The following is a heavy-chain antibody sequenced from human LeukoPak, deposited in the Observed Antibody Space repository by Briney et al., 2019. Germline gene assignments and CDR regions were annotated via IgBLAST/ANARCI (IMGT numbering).Heavy chain of an antibody. D-gene: IGHD1-7*01. CDR2: IYSSGGT. CDR3: AGVNYLAPFDY. J-gene: IGHJ4*02. V-gene: IGHV4-4*07. Sequence: SETLSLTCSVSGGSNNIYYWSWIRQPAGKGLEWIGRIYSSGGTNYNPSLESRVTMSVDTSKKQFYLKLRSVTAADTAVYYCAGVNYLAPFDYWGQGTLVTVS. CDR1: GGSNNIYY.